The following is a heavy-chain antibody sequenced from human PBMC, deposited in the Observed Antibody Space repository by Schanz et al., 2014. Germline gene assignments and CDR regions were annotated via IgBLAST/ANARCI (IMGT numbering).Heavy chain of an antibody. D-gene: IGHD4-4*01. CDR2: INPSGGRT. Sequence: QVQLVQSGAEVKKPGASVKVSCKASGYTFTSYYMHWGRQAPGQGLEWMGIINPSGGRTTYAQKFQGRVTMTRDTSTSTVYMELSSLRSEDTAVYYCAPSNYLPYFDYWGQGTLVTVSS. J-gene: IGHJ4*02. CDR1: GYTFTSYY. V-gene: IGHV1-46*01. CDR3: APSNYLPYFDY.